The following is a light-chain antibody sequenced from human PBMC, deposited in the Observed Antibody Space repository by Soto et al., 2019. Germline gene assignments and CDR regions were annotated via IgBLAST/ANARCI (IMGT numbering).Light chain of an antibody. CDR2: DVT. V-gene: IGLV2-14*01. Sequence: QSALTQPASMSGSPGQSITISCTGTNSDVGGYNSVSWYQQHPGKAPKLMIYDVTNRPSGVSSRFSGSKSGNTASLTISGLQAEDEADYYCSSYTTNTTPYVFGTGTKV. CDR3: SSYTTNTTPYV. CDR1: NSDVGGYNS. J-gene: IGLJ1*01.